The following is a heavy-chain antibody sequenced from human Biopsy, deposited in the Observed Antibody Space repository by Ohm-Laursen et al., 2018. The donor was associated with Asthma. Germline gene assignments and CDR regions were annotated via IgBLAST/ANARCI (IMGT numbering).Heavy chain of an antibody. V-gene: IGHV1-69*13. CDR2: INSVFGTT. D-gene: IGHD2-2*01. CDR3: ARKAGSCISRTCYSLDF. CDR1: GGTFNTYV. Sequence: SVTVSCQSLGGTFNTYVIGWVRQAPGQGLEWMGGINSVFGTTTYPQKFQDRVTITAADSTSTIYMELSSLRSEDSAVYYCARKAGSCISRTCYSLDFWGQGTLVTVSP. J-gene: IGHJ4*02.